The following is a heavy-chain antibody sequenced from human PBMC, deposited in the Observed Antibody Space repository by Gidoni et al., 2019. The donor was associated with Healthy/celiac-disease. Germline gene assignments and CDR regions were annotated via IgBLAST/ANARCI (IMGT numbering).Heavy chain of an antibody. CDR3: ARHDRTYSSGWYGGGY. CDR2: IYYSGST. CDR1: GGSISSSSYY. D-gene: IGHD6-19*01. V-gene: IGHV4-39*01. J-gene: IGHJ4*02. Sequence: QLPLQESGPGLVKPSETLSLTCTVSGGSISSSSYYWGWIRQPPGKGLEWIGSIYYSGSTYYNPSLKSRVTISVDTSKNQFSLKLSSVTAADTAVYYCARHDRTYSSGWYGGGYWGQGTLVTVSS.